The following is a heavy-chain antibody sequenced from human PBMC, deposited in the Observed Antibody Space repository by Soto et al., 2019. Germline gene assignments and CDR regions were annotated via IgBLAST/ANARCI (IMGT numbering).Heavy chain of an antibody. D-gene: IGHD3-16*02. J-gene: IGHJ6*02. Sequence: ASVKVYCKSSGYTFTSYDINWVRQATGQVLEWMGWMNPNSGNTGYAQKFQGRVTMTRNTSTSTAYMELSSLRSEDTAVYYCARDDELSGAVHYYYYGMDVWGQGTTVTVSS. CDR1: GYTFTSYD. V-gene: IGHV1-8*01. CDR3: ARDDELSGAVHYYYYGMDV. CDR2: MNPNSGNT.